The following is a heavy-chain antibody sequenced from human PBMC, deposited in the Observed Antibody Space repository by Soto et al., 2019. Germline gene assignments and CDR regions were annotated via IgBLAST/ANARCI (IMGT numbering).Heavy chain of an antibody. V-gene: IGHV1-69*02. Sequence: ASVMVSCKASGVTLSSYTISWVREAPGQGLKWMGRIIPILGIANYAQKFQGRVTITADKSTSTAYMELSSLKSEDTAVYYCARAGDIVATLLTKDAFDIWGQGTMVTVS. CDR3: ARAGDIVATLLTKDAFDI. D-gene: IGHD5-12*01. J-gene: IGHJ3*02. CDR2: IIPILGIA. CDR1: GVTLSSYT.